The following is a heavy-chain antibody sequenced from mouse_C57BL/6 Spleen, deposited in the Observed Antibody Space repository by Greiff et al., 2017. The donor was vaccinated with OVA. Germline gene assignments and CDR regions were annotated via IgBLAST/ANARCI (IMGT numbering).Heavy chain of an antibody. J-gene: IGHJ1*03. V-gene: IGHV1-64*01. CDR3: ARRGSNHGYFDV. Sequence: VQLQQPGAELVKPGASVKLSCKASGYTFTSYWMHWVKQRPGQGLEWIGMIHPNSGSTNYNEKFKSKATLTVDKSSSTAYMQLSSLTSEDSAVYYCARRGSNHGYFDVWGTGTTVTVSS. CDR1: GYTFTSYW. CDR2: IHPNSGST. D-gene: IGHD2-5*01.